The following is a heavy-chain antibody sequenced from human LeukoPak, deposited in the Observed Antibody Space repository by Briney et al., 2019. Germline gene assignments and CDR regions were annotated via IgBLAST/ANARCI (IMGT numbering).Heavy chain of an antibody. CDR3: ARGPSLHTSWVGGRWFDP. V-gene: IGHV1-8*01. CDR1: GYTFTNYD. D-gene: IGHD2-2*01. CDR2: MNPKSGNT. J-gene: IGHJ5*02. Sequence: ASVKVSCTASGYTFTNYDINWVRQATGQGLEWMGWMNPKSGNTGCAQKLQGRVTMTRNNSISTAYMELSSLRSEDTAMYFCARGPSLHTSWVGGRWFDPWGQGTRVTVSS.